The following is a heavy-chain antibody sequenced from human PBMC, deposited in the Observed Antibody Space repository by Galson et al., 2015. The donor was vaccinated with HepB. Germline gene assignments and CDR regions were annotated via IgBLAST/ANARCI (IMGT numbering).Heavy chain of an antibody. Sequence: SLRLSCAASGFTFSSYTMNWVRQAPGKGLESVSYISSTGTTMYYADSAKGRFTISRDNVKNSLFLQMNSLTADDTAVYYCARVAHSDYGDHAHFDSWGQGTLVSVSS. CDR2: ISSTGTTM. J-gene: IGHJ4*02. D-gene: IGHD4-17*01. CDR3: ARVAHSDYGDHAHFDS. CDR1: GFTFSSYT. V-gene: IGHV3-48*04.